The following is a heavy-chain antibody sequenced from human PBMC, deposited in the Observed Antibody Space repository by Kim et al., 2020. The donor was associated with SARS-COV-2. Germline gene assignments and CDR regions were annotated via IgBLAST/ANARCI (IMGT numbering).Heavy chain of an antibody. Sequence: SETLSLTCAVSGGSISSGGYSWSWIRQPPGKGLEWIGYIYHSGSTYYNPSLKSRVTISVDRSKNQFSLKLSSVTAAVTAVYYCARRSDYGAYSWYFDYWGQGGLDTVS. D-gene: IGHD4-17*01. J-gene: IGHJ4*02. V-gene: IGHV4-30-2*01. CDR2: IYHSGST. CDR3: ARRSDYGAYSWYFDY. CDR1: GGSISSGGYS.